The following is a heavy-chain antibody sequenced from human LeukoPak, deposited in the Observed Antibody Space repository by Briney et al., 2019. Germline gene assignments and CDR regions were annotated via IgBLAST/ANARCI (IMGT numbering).Heavy chain of an antibody. CDR2: IDSDGTNR. J-gene: IGHJ4*02. CDR3: AKVSTRAAHFDY. D-gene: IGHD2/OR15-2a*01. Sequence: SGGSLRLSCAASGFTFSRYWMHWVRQAPGKGLVWVSRIDSDGTNRDYADSVKGRFTISRDNSKNTLYLQMNSLRAEDTAVYYCAKVSTRAAHFDYWGQGTLVTVSS. V-gene: IGHV3-74*01. CDR1: GFTFSRYW.